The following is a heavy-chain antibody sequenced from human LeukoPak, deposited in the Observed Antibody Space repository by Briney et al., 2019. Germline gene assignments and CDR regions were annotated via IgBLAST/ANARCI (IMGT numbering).Heavy chain of an antibody. V-gene: IGHV3-7*03. CDR3: ARRAMVRGVYRAPFDY. J-gene: IGHJ4*02. Sequence: GGSLRLSCAASGFTFSSYWMSWVRQAPGKGLEWVANIKQEGSEKYYVDSVKGRFTISRDNAKNSLYLQMNSLRAEDTAVYYCARRAMVRGVYRAPFDYWGQGTLVTVSS. CDR1: GFTFSSYW. D-gene: IGHD3-10*01. CDR2: IKQEGSEK.